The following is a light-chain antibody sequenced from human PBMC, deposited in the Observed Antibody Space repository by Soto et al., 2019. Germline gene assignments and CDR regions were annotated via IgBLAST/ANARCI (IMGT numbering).Light chain of an antibody. CDR1: QSVSSY. V-gene: IGKV3-11*01. CDR2: AAS. Sequence: EIVLTQSPATLSLSPGERATLSCRASQSVSSYLAWYQQKPGQAPRLLIYAASNRATGIPARFSGSGSGTDFTLTISSLEPEDFAVYYCQQRSNWPRGITFGQGTRREIK. J-gene: IGKJ5*01. CDR3: QQRSNWPRGIT.